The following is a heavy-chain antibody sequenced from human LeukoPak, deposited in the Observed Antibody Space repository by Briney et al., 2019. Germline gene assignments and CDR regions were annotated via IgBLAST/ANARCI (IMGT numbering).Heavy chain of an antibody. CDR1: DYTFTSYG. J-gene: IGHJ6*02. V-gene: IGHV1-18*01. CDR2: SSAYSGDT. D-gene: IGHD2-15*01. Sequence: ASVKVSCKASDYTFTSYGISWVRQAPGQGLEWMGWSSAYSGDTEHAQSLQGRVSMTTDISTNTAYMELRGLRSDDTAVYYCARQVLIAGGRYGMDVWGQGTTVTVSS. CDR3: ARQVLIAGGRYGMDV.